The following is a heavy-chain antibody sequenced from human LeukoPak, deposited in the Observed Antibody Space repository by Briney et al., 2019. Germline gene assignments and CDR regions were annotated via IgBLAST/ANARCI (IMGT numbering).Heavy chain of an antibody. V-gene: IGHV3-23*01. CDR2: ISPSGDIT. J-gene: IGHJ4*02. D-gene: IGHD5-12*01. CDR1: GFIFSSHG. CDR3: AKQLRPDDY. Sequence: GGSLRLSCAASGFIFSSHGMNWVRQAPGKGLEWVSGISPSGDITYYADSVKGRFTISRDNSKNTLYLQMNSLRAEDTAVYYCAKQLRPDDYWGQGTLVTVSS.